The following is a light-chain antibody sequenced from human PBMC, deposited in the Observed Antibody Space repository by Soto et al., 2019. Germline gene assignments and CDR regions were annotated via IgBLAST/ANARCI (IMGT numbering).Light chain of an antibody. V-gene: IGLV2-23*01. Sequence: QSVLIQPASVSGSPGQSITVSCPGSSTDLGSFNLVSWYQQHPGKAPKLIFYEGNRRPAGVSPRFSASKSGNTAYLTISGLQAEDEADYYCWSPGSNSYVFGTGTKVTVL. CDR3: WSPGSNSYV. J-gene: IGLJ1*01. CDR2: EGN. CDR1: STDLGSFNL.